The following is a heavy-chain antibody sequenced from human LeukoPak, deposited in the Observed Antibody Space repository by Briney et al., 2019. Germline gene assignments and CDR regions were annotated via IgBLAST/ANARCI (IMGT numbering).Heavy chain of an antibody. CDR1: GFTVSSNY. V-gene: IGHV3-66*01. J-gene: IGHJ4*02. Sequence: GGSLRLSCAASGFTVSSNYMSWVRQAPGKGLEWVSVIYSGGSTYYADSVKGRFIISRDNSKNTLYLQMNSLRAEDTAVYYCARESYYDSSGYFDYWGQGTLVTVSS. CDR3: ARESYYDSSGYFDY. D-gene: IGHD3-22*01. CDR2: IYSGGST.